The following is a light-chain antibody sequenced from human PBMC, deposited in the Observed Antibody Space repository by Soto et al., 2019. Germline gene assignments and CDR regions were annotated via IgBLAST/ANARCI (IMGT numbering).Light chain of an antibody. J-gene: IGKJ1*01. CDR1: QSTSNF. CDR3: QQSYGTPWT. V-gene: IGKV1-39*01. Sequence: DIPMTQSPSSLSASVRDRVTITCRASQSTSNFLNWYLQKPGNPPELLIFDTSNWQSGVPSRFSGSGSGRDFTLTISTLQPDDFATYYCQQSYGTPWTFGQGTEV. CDR2: DTS.